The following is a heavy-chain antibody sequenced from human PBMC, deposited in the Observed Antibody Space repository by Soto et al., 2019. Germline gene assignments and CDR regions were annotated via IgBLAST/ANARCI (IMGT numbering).Heavy chain of an antibody. CDR3: ARVSGYYLPDH. J-gene: IGHJ4*02. D-gene: IGHD5-12*01. CDR2: INAGNGNT. Sequence: ASVKVSCKASGYTFTGYAMHWVRQAPGQRLEWMGWINAGNGNTKYSQKFQGRVTITRDTSASTAYMELSSLRSEDTAVYYCARVSGYYLPDHWGQGTLVTVSS. CDR1: GYTFTGYA. V-gene: IGHV1-3*01.